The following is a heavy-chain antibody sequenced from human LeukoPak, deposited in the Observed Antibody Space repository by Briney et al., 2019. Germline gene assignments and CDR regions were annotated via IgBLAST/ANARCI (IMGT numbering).Heavy chain of an antibody. Sequence: GGSLKLSCAASGFTVSSNYMSWVRQAPGKGLEWVSVIYSGGSTYYADSVKGRFTISRDNSKNTLYLQMNSLRAEDTAVYYCARDDSSGYYFGDNYWGQGTLVTVSS. V-gene: IGHV3-66*01. CDR2: IYSGGST. J-gene: IGHJ4*02. CDR3: ARDDSSGYYFGDNY. D-gene: IGHD3-22*01. CDR1: GFTVSSNY.